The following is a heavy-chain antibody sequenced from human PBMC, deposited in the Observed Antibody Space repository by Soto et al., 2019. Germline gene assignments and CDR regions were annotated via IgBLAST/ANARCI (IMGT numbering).Heavy chain of an antibody. V-gene: IGHV1-69*02. CDR3: ARCPIYCSGGSCYSTARFDY. Sequence: QVQLVQSGAEVKKPGSSVKVSCKASGGTFSSYTISWVRQAPGQGLEWMGRIISILGIANYAQKFQGRVTITADKSTSTAYMELSSLRSEDTAVYYCARCPIYCSGGSCYSTARFDYWGQGTLVTVSS. CDR1: GGTFSSYT. CDR2: IISILGIA. D-gene: IGHD2-15*01. J-gene: IGHJ4*02.